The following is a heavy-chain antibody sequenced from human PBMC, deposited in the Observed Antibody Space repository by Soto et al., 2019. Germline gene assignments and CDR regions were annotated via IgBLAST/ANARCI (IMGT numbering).Heavy chain of an antibody. D-gene: IGHD1-26*01. V-gene: IGHV3-74*01. Sequence: EMQLVESGGGLVQPGGSLRLSCAASGFTFSHYWMHWVRQVPGKGLVWVSRINNDGTRTFYADSVKGRFTVSRDNAKNTLYLQMTSLRAEDTPLYYCTRDENGVGPTQDYWGQGTLVTVSS. CDR2: INNDGTRT. J-gene: IGHJ4*02. CDR3: TRDENGVGPTQDY. CDR1: GFTFSHYW.